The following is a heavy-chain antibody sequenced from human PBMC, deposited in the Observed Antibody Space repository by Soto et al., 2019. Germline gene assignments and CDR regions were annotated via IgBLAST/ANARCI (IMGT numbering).Heavy chain of an antibody. J-gene: IGHJ5*02. CDR3: ARVWDSSCWHWFDP. D-gene: IGHD6-19*01. CDR1: GGSISSGGYS. V-gene: IGHV4-30-2*01. CDR2: IYHSGST. Sequence: SETLSLTCAVSGGSISSGGYSWSWIRQPPGKGLEWIGYIYHSGSTYYNPSLKSRVTISVDRSKNQFSLKLSSVTAADTAVYYCARVWDSSCWHWFDPWGQGTLVTVSS.